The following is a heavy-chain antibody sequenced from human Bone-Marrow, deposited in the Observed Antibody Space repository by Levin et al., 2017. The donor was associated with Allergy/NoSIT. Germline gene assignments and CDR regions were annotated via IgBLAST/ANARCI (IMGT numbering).Heavy chain of an antibody. V-gene: IGHV1-8*01. D-gene: IGHD3-10*01. J-gene: IGHJ2*01. CDR3: ASATYSSLAGSAYWYFNI. Sequence: AASVKVSCKASGYAFTSYDINWVRQATGQGLEWLGWMNPDTGKTGYAEKFQGRVSMTRDTSESTAYMELNRLISDDTAVYYCASATYSSLAGSAYWYFNIWGRGTQVTVSS. CDR1: GYAFTSYD. CDR2: MNPDTGKT.